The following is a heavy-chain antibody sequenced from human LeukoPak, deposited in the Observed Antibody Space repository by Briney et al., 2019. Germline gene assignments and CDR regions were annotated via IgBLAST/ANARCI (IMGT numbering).Heavy chain of an antibody. J-gene: IGHJ4*02. Sequence: GGSLRLSCAASGFTFSSYGMHWVRQAPGKGLEWVSSISGSSIYKYYADSVKGRFTISRDNAKNSLYLQMNSLRAEDTAVYYCVRDFYDSSGYYYDYWGQGTLVTVSS. V-gene: IGHV3-21*01. CDR1: GFTFSSYG. CDR2: ISGSSIYK. CDR3: VRDFYDSSGYYYDY. D-gene: IGHD3-22*01.